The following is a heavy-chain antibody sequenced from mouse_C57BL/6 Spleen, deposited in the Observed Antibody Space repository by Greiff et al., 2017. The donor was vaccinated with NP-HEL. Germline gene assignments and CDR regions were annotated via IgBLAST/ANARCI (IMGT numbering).Heavy chain of an antibody. V-gene: IGHV7-3*01. J-gene: IGHJ2*01. CDR2: IRNKANGYTT. CDR1: GFTFTDYY. CDR3: ARYMESHFDY. Sequence: EVHLVESGGGLVQPGGSLSLSCAASGFTFTDYYMSWVRQPPGKALEWLGFIRNKANGYTTEYSASVKGRFTISRDNSQSILYLQMNALRAEDSATYYCARYMESHFDYWGQGTTLTVSS.